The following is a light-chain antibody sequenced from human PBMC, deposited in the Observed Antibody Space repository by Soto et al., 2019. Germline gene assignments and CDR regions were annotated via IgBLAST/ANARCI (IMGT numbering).Light chain of an antibody. V-gene: IGKV1-39*01. J-gene: IGKJ4*01. CDR1: QSISSF. Sequence: DIQMTQSPSSLSATVGDRVIITCRASQSISSFVNWYQQRPGKAPKLLIYTAATLESGGPSRFSGSGSGTAFPLTINSLRPEDFATYFCQQSYSAPPTFGGGTKVEIK. CDR3: QQSYSAPPT. CDR2: TAA.